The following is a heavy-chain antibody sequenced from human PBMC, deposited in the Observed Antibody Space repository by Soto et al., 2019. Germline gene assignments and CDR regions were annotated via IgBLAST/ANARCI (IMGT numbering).Heavy chain of an antibody. CDR3: ARQGRAVAGEIYYYYGMDV. CDR1: GYSFTSYW. CDR2: IDPSDSYT. D-gene: IGHD6-19*01. Sequence: PGESLKISSQGSGYSFTSYWISWVRQMPGKGLEWMGRIDPSDSYTNYSPSFQGHVTISADKSISTAYLQWSSLKASDTAMYYCARQGRAVAGEIYYYYGMDVWGQGTTVTVSS. J-gene: IGHJ6*02. V-gene: IGHV5-10-1*01.